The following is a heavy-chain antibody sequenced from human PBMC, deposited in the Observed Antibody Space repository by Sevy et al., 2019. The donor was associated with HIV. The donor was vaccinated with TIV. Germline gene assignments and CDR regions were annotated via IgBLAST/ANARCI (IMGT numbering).Heavy chain of an antibody. CDR1: GYTFTNHG. CDR3: AREGTLVTMII. V-gene: IGHV1-18*01. D-gene: IGHD3-22*01. J-gene: IGHJ4*02. Sequence: ASVKVSCKASGYTFTNHGISWVRQAPGQGLEWMGWINPHNGNTKYEQKLQGRVTMTTDTSTNTAYMEVRRPRSDDTAVYYCAREGTLVTMIIWGQGTLVTVSS. CDR2: INPHNGNT.